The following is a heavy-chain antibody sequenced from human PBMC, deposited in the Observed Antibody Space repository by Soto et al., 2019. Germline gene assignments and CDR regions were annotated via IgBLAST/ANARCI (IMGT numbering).Heavy chain of an antibody. CDR3: ARVSYDILSGYSPWNYYGGRDV. D-gene: IGHD3-9*01. J-gene: IGHJ6*02. CDR2: ISAYNGNT. CDR1: GYTFTSYG. Sequence: QVQLVQSGAEVKKPGASVKVSCKASGYTFTSYGISWVRQAPGQGLEWMGWISAYNGNTNYAQKLQGRVTMTTDTSTSTGDMELRRRRSDDTAVYYCARVSYDILSGYSPWNYYGGRDVWGQGTTVTVSS. V-gene: IGHV1-18*01.